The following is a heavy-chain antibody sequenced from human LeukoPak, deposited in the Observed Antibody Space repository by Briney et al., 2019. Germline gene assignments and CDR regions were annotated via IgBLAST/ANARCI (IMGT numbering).Heavy chain of an antibody. Sequence: PGGSLRLSCAASGFTFSSYAMSWIRQPAGKGLEWIGRIYTSGSTNYNPSLKSRVTMSVDTSKNQFSLKLSSVTAADTAVYYCAREIFPGYYFDYWGQGTLVTVSS. D-gene: IGHD3-3*01. CDR1: GFTFSSYA. CDR3: AREIFPGYYFDY. CDR2: IYTSGST. V-gene: IGHV4-4*07. J-gene: IGHJ4*02.